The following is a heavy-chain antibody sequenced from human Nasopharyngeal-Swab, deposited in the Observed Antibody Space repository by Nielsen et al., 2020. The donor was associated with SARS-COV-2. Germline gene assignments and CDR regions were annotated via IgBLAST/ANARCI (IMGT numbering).Heavy chain of an antibody. CDR3: ARVVKSLDHITMVQGVRTLDP. V-gene: IGHV4-39*06. CDR2: IYYSGST. Sequence: IRQPPGKGLEWIGSIYYSGSTYYNPSLKRRVTISVDTSKNQFALKLSSVTAADTAVYYCARVVKSLDHITMVQGVRTLDPWGQGTPVTVSS. D-gene: IGHD3-10*01. J-gene: IGHJ5*02.